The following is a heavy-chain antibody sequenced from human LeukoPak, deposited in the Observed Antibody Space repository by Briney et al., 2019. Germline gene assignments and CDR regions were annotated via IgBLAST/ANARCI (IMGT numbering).Heavy chain of an antibody. V-gene: IGHV3-64*01. CDR2: ISSSGGST. J-gene: IGHJ4*02. D-gene: IGHD2-15*01. CDR1: GFTFSSYA. CDR3: ARGVGALSPIDY. Sequence: GGSLRLSCAASGFTFSSYAMHWVRQAPGKGLEYVSAISSSGGSTYYANSVKGRFTISRDNSKNTLYLQMGSLRAEDMAVYYCARGVGALSPIDYWGQGTLVTVSS.